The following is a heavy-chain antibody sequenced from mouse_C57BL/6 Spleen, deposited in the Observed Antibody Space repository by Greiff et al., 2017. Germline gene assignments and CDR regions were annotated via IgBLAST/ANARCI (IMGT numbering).Heavy chain of an antibody. CDR1: GYTFTDYE. J-gene: IGHJ4*01. CDR3: TRSDYDYGGDGYAMDY. D-gene: IGHD2-4*01. V-gene: IGHV1-15*01. CDR2: IDPDTGGT. Sequence: VQLQESGAELVRPGASVTLSCKASGYTFTDYEMHWVKQTPVHGLEWIGAIDPDTGGTAYHQKFKGKAILTADKSSSTAYMELRSLTSEDSAVYYGTRSDYDYGGDGYAMDYWGQGTSVTVSS.